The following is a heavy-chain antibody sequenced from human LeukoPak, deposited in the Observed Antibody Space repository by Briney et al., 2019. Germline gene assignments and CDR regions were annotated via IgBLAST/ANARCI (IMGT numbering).Heavy chain of an antibody. CDR1: GASLSTYY. CDR2: ISYSGST. V-gene: IGHV4-59*01. Sequence: SETLSLTCTVSGASLSTYYWSWIRQPPGKGLEWIGYISYSGSTNYNPSPKSRVTISVDTSKNQFSLNLSSVTAVDTAIYYCARATVGGLAYWGQGTLVTVSS. J-gene: IGHJ4*02. D-gene: IGHD1-26*01. CDR3: ARATVGGLAY.